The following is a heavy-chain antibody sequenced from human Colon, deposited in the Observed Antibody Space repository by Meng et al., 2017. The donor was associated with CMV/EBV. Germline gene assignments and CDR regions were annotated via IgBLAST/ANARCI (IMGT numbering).Heavy chain of an antibody. CDR3: AKDGRIFGVVSFDY. CDR1: GVSISTTNYC. D-gene: IGHD3-3*02. CDR2: ICYTGLT. Sequence: SETLSLTCSVSGVSISTTNYCWGWIRQPPGKGLEWIGSICYTGLTYYNPSLKSRVTISADTSKNQLSLRLSPVTAADTAVYYCAKDGRIFGVVSFDYWGQGTLVTVSS. V-gene: IGHV4-39*07. J-gene: IGHJ4*02.